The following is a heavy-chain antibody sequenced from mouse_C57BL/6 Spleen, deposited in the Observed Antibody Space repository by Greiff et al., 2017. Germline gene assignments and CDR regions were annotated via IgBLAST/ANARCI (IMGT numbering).Heavy chain of an antibody. D-gene: IGHD1-1*01. V-gene: IGHV1-15*01. CDR3: TTWGYYGSLDY. J-gene: IGHJ2*01. CDR2: IDPETGGT. Sequence: QVQLQQSGAELVRPGASVTLSCKASGYTFTDYEMHWVKQTPVHGLEWIGAIDPETGGTAYNQKFKGKAILTADKSSSTAYMELRSLTSEDSAVYYCTTWGYYGSLDYWGQGTTLTVSS. CDR1: GYTFTDYE.